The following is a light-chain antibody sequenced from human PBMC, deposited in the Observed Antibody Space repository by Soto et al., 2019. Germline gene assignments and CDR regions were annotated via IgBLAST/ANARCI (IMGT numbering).Light chain of an antibody. J-gene: IGKJ1*01. CDR1: QNITSC. CDR2: AAS. V-gene: IGKV1-39*01. Sequence: DIQPNQSPSSLSASVGDRFTITCLSSQNITSCFNWYQQKPGKAPTLLIYAASSLQSGVPSRFSGSGSGTDFALTISSLQPEDFATYYCLQDYSYPRTFGQGTKVDIK. CDR3: LQDYSYPRT.